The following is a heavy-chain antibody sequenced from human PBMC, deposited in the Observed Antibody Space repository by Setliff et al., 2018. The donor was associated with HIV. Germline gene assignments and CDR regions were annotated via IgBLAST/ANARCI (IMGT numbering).Heavy chain of an antibody. Sequence: GGSLRLSCVASGFTFSTFAMHWVRQAPGKGLEWVSVISYDGSRTYYVDSVKGRFTISRDNSKNTLFLQMNSLRPEDTAVYHCARDRGTPDKCFDPWGKGTTVTVSS. D-gene: IGHD3-16*01. CDR3: ARDRGTPDKCFDP. J-gene: IGHJ6*04. V-gene: IGHV3-30*01. CDR1: GFTFSTFA. CDR2: ISYDGSRT.